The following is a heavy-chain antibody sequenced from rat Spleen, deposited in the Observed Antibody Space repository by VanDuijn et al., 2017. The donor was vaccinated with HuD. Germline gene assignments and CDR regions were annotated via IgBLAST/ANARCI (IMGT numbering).Heavy chain of an antibody. CDR2: ISYEGSST. V-gene: IGHV5-22*01. Sequence: EVQLVESGGGLVQPGRSLKLSCAASGFTFSDSYMAWVRQAPKKGLEWVASISYEGSSTYYGDSVKGRFTISRDNAKSTLYLQMESLRSEDTATYYCAKVPYYGYYYFDYWGQGVMVTVSS. CDR1: GFTFSDSY. J-gene: IGHJ2*01. CDR3: AKVPYYGYYYFDY. D-gene: IGHD1-7*01.